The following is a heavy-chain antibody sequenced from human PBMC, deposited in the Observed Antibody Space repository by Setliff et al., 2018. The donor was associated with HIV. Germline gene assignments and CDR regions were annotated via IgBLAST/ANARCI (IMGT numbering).Heavy chain of an antibody. CDR1: GGSLSNYY. CDR2: INRSGTP. D-gene: IGHD3-10*01. Sequence: PSETLSLTCAVYGGSLSNYYWGWIRQPPGKGLEWIAEINRSGTPNYNPSLESRVTISVDSSKNRVSLKLSSVTAADTAVYYCAVPGTSGTYYRVFDYWGQGVPVTVSS. CDR3: AVPGTSGTYYRVFDY. J-gene: IGHJ4*02. V-gene: IGHV4-34*01.